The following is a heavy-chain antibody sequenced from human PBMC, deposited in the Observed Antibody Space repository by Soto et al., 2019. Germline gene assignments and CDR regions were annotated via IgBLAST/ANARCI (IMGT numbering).Heavy chain of an antibody. D-gene: IGHD6-13*01. Sequence: GASVKVSCKASGYTFTGYYMHWVRQAPGQGLEWMGWINPNSGGTNYAQKFQGRVTMTRDTSISTAYMELSRLRSDDTAVYYCARGTDSSSWTPYYYYGMDVWGQGTTVTVS. J-gene: IGHJ6*02. CDR2: INPNSGGT. CDR1: GYTFTGYY. CDR3: ARGTDSSSWTPYYYYGMDV. V-gene: IGHV1-2*02.